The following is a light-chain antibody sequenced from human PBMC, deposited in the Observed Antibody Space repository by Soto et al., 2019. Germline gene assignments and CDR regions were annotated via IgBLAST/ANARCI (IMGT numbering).Light chain of an antibody. CDR2: DVS. V-gene: IGLV2-11*01. CDR1: SSDVGGYNY. J-gene: IGLJ1*01. Sequence: QSALTQPRSVSGSPGQSVTISCTGTSSDVGGYNYVSWYQQHPGKAPKLMIYDVSKRPSGVPDRFSGSKSGNKASLTISGLQAEDEADYYCCSYAGSYTLGVFGTGTKLTVL. CDR3: CSYAGSYTLGV.